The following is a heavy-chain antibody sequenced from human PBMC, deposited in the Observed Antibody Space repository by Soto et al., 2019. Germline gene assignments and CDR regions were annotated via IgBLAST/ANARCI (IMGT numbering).Heavy chain of an antibody. V-gene: IGHV4-30-2*01. CDR1: GGSISSGGYS. J-gene: IGHJ5*02. CDR3: ARALYDFWSCHPNWFDP. D-gene: IGHD3-3*01. Sequence: QLQLQESGSGLVKPSQTLSLTCAVSGGSISSGGYSWSWIRQPPGKGLEWIGYIYHSGSTSYNPSCKSRVTSSVDRSKNQFSLKLSSVTAPDTAVYYCARALYDFWSCHPNWFDPWCQGTLVTVSS. CDR2: IYHSGST.